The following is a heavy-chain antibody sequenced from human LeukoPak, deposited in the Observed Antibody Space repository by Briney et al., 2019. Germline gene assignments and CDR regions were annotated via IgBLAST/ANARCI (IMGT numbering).Heavy chain of an antibody. J-gene: IGHJ3*02. CDR2: ISWNSGSI. CDR3: AKDHGYYDILTGPYGDRSSDAFDI. CDR1: GFTFDDYA. D-gene: IGHD3-9*01. Sequence: PGGSLRLSCAASGFTFDDYAMHWVRQAPGKGLEWVSGISWNSGSIGYADSVKGRFTISRDNAKDSLYLQMNSLRAEDTALYYCAKDHGYYDILTGPYGDRSSDAFDIWGQGTMVTVSS. V-gene: IGHV3-9*01.